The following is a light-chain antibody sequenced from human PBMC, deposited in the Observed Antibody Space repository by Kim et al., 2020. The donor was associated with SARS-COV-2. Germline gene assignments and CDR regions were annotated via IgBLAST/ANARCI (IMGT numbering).Light chain of an antibody. V-gene: IGLV9-49*01. CDR2: VGTGGIVG. CDR3: GADHGSSRV. CDR1: SGYSNYK. J-gene: IGLJ3*02. Sequence: QPVLTQPPSASASLGASVTLTCTLSSGYSNYKVDWYQQRPGKGPRFVMRVGTGGIVGSKGDGIPDRFSVLGSGLNRYLTIKNIQEEDESDYHCGADHGSSRVFGGGTQLTV.